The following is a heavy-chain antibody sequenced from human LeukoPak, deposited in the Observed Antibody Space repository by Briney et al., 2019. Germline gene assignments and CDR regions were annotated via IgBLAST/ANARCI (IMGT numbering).Heavy chain of an antibody. D-gene: IGHD6-6*01. CDR2: ISGSGGRI. CDR1: GFTFSCYA. Sequence: GGSLRLSCASPGFTFSCYAMTSVRQAPGKGLEWVSAISGSGGRIYYSDSVKGRFTISRDNSRNTLYLQMNSLRAEDMAVYYCARDGVSTYDWQLVHWAQGTLVTVSS. CDR3: ARDGVSTYDWQLVH. J-gene: IGHJ4*02. V-gene: IGHV3-23*01.